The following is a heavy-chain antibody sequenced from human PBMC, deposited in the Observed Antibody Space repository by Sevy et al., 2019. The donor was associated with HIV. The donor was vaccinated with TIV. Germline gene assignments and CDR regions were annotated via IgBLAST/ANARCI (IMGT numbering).Heavy chain of an antibody. CDR3: AKPRDYGGNSDYFDY. J-gene: IGHJ4*02. Sequence: GGSLRLSCAASGFTFSSYAMSWVRQAPGKGLEWVSAISGSGGSTYYANSVKGRFTISRDNSKSTLYLQMNSLRAEDTAVYYCAKPRDYGGNSDYFDYWGQGTLVTVSS. CDR2: ISGSGGST. D-gene: IGHD4-17*01. V-gene: IGHV3-23*01. CDR1: GFTFSSYA.